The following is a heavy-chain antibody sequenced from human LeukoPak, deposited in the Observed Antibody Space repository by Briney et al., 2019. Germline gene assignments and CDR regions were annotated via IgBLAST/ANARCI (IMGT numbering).Heavy chain of an antibody. CDR1: GFTFSSYW. J-gene: IGHJ5*02. V-gene: IGHV3-7*01. Sequence: PGGSLRLSCAASGFTFSSYWMSWVRQAPGKGLEWVANIKQDGSEKYYVDSVKGRFTISRDNAKNSLYLQMNSLRAEDTAVYYCAREGVVVVAATLLYNWFDPWGQGTLVTVSS. D-gene: IGHD2-15*01. CDR3: AREGVVVVAATLLYNWFDP. CDR2: IKQDGSEK.